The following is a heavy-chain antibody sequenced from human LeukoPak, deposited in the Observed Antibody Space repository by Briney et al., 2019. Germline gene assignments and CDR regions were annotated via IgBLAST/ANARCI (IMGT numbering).Heavy chain of an antibody. CDR3: ARQEDYGDYPTDAFDI. V-gene: IGHV5-51*01. CDR1: GYSFTSYW. CDR2: IYPGDSDT. J-gene: IGHJ3*02. Sequence: GASLQISCKGSGYSFTSYWIGWVRPMPGKGLEWMGIIYPGDSDTRYSPSFQGQVTISADKSISTAYLQWSSLKASDTAMYYCARQEDYGDYPTDAFDIWGQGTMVTVSS. D-gene: IGHD4-17*01.